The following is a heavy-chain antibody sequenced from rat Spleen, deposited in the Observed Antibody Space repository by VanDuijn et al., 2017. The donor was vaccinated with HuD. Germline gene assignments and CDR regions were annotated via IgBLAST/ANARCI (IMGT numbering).Heavy chain of an antibody. CDR3: ARRHYGYTDYFDY. CDR2: ISRRSDRT. Sequence: EVQLVESDGGLVQPGRSLELSCTASGFTFTNYDMAWVRQAPTKGLEWVTSISRRSDRTYYRDSVKGRFTVSRDNAKSTLYLQMDSLRSDDTATYYCARRHYGYTDYFDYWGQGVMVTVSS. CDR1: GFTFTNYD. D-gene: IGHD1-9*01. V-gene: IGHV5S23*01. J-gene: IGHJ2*01.